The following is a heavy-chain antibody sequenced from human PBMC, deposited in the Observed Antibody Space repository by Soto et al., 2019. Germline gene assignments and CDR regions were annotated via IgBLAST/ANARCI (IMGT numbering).Heavy chain of an antibody. V-gene: IGHV1-18*01. J-gene: IGHJ6*03. Sequence: GAPVKVSCKACGYTFRSNGISWVRQAPGKGLEWMGWISGYNGNTHYSQKFQGKVTMTTDTSTSTAYMELRNLRSDDTAVYYCAKADSNYAGRFSYYYMDVWGTGTMVTVSS. D-gene: IGHD4-4*01. CDR3: AKADSNYAGRFSYYYMDV. CDR1: GYTFRSNG. CDR2: ISGYNGNT.